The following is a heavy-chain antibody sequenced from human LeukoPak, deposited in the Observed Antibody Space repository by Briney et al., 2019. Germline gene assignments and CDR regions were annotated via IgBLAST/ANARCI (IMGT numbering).Heavy chain of an antibody. J-gene: IGHJ4*02. CDR2: IDPNSGAT. Sequence: ASVKVSCKASGYTFTANYLHWVRQAPGQGLEWMGWIDPNSGATNHAQMFQGRVTMTRDTSISTAYMELSRLRSDDTAVYYCARGGIVASTTASFDYWGQGTLVTVSS. D-gene: IGHD5-12*01. CDR1: GYTFTANY. V-gene: IGHV1-2*02. CDR3: ARGGIVASTTASFDY.